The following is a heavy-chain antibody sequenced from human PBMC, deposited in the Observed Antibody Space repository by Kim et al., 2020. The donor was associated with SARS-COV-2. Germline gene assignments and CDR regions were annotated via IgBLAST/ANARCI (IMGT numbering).Heavy chain of an antibody. V-gene: IGHV3-33*06. D-gene: IGHD3-9*01. CDR3: AKGWSYYDILTGYYNPPGAFDI. Sequence: GGSLRLSCAASGFTFSSYGMHWVRQAPGKGLEWVAVIWYDGSTKYYADSVKGRFTISRDNSKNTLYLQMNSLRAEDTAVYYCAKGWSYYDILTGYYNPPGAFDIWGQGTMVTVSS. CDR2: IWYDGSTK. J-gene: IGHJ3*02. CDR1: GFTFSSYG.